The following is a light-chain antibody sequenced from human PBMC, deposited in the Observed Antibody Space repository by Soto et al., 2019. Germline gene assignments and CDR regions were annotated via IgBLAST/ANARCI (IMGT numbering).Light chain of an antibody. CDR3: AAWDDILNGYV. J-gene: IGLJ1*01. CDR2: YDD. V-gene: IGLV1-36*01. CDR1: RSNIGNNA. Sequence: QSVVTQPPSVSEAPRQRVTISCSGSRSNIGNNAVNWYQQFPGKAPKLLIYYDDLVASGVSDRFSGSKSGTSASLAISGLQSEDEADYYCAAWDDILNGYVFGTGTQLTVL.